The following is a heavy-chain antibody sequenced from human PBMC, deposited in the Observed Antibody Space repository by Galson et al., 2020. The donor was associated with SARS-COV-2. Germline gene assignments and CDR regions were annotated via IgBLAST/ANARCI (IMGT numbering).Heavy chain of an antibody. J-gene: IGHJ4*02. CDR2: IFSDGNYY. CDR3: ARREEDHKGGGLGH. CDR1: GFSFSDYG. Sequence: GESLKISCAASGFSFSDYGMHWVRQPPGRGLEWVAVIFSDGNYYHFGDSVKGRFTISRDNSKNTVYLQMNSLTAEDTAVYYCARREEDHKGGGLGHWGQGVRVTVAS. D-gene: IGHD1-26*01. V-gene: IGHV3-33*01.